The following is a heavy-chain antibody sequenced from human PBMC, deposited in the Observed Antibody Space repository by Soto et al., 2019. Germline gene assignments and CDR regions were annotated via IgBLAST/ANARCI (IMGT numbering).Heavy chain of an antibody. CDR1: GYSFSNFY. CDR2: IDPSSGTT. D-gene: IGHD2-15*01. J-gene: IGHJ6*02. V-gene: IGHV1-46*01. CDR3: ARGAVVVPNGLIAGMDV. Sequence: GASVKVSCKLSGYSFSNFYVHWVRQAPGQGLEWMGIIDPSSGTTSYTQKFQERVTMTRDTSMSTVYMELRRLRSEDTAVYYCARGAVVVPNGLIAGMDVWGLGTTVTVSS.